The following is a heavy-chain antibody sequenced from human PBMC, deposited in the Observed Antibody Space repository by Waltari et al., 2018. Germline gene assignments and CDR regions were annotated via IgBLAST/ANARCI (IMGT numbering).Heavy chain of an antibody. CDR2: INTDGSST. CDR1: GFTFSSYW. Sequence: EVQLVESGGGLVQPGGSLRLSCAASGFTFSSYWMPWVRQAPGKGLVWVSRINTDGSSTSYADSVKGRFTISRDNAKNTLYLQMNSLRAEDMAVYYCASLQGDILTGYPLWAFDIWGQGTMVTVSS. V-gene: IGHV3-74*01. CDR3: ASLQGDILTGYPLWAFDI. J-gene: IGHJ3*02. D-gene: IGHD3-9*01.